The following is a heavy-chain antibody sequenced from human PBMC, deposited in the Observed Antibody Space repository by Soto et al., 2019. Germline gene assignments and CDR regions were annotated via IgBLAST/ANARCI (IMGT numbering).Heavy chain of an antibody. V-gene: IGHV4-31*03. J-gene: IGHJ4*02. D-gene: IGHD3-10*01. CDR3: ARLSSLYYNSDYGGYYFDY. CDR2: IFYSGNS. Sequence: QVQLQESGPGLVKPSQTLSLTCTVSGGSIRGGDYYWSGIRQHPGKGLEWIGYIFYSGNSFYNPSLKGGVTISVDTSKIQFSLQLRSVTAADTAIYYCARLSSLYYNSDYGGYYFDYWGQGTMVSVSS. CDR1: GGSIRGGDYY.